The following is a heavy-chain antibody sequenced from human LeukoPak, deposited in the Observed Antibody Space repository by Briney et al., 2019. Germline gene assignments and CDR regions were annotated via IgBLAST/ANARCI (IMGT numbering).Heavy chain of an antibody. CDR3: ARRPRGVIPNWFDP. CDR1: GYSINNYW. D-gene: IGHD3-10*01. J-gene: IGHJ5*02. CDR2: IYPADSDI. Sequence: GESLKISCKGSGYSINNYWIGWVRQMPGKGLEWMGIIYPADSDIRYSPSFQGQVTISADKSISTAYLQWSSLKASDTAMYYCARRPRGVIPNWFDPWGQGTLVTVSS. V-gene: IGHV5-51*01.